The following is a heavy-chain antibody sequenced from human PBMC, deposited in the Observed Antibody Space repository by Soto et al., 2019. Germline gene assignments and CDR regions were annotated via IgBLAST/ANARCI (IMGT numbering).Heavy chain of an antibody. Sequence: EVQLVESGGDLVKAGGSLRLSCAASGVTFSNVWMSWVRQALGKGLEWVGRIKSNTDGGTTDYAAPVKDRFTISRDDSKNTLYLQMNSLKTDDTAVYYCTTWGYCGGGVCHDAFHIWGQGTMVTVSS. CDR1: GVTFSNVW. D-gene: IGHD2-21*01. J-gene: IGHJ3*02. V-gene: IGHV3-15*01. CDR2: IKSNTDGGTT. CDR3: TTWGYCGGGVCHDAFHI.